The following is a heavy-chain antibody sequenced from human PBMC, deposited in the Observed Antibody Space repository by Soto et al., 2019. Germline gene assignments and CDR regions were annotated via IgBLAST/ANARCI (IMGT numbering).Heavy chain of an antibody. CDR3: ARDYDFWSGYYEAFDI. CDR2: ISSSSSYI. Sequence: EVQLVESGGGLVKPGGSLRLSCAASGFTFSSYSMNWVRQAPGKGLEWVSSISSSSSYIYYADSVKGRFTISRDNAKNSLYLQMNSLRAEDTAVYYCARDYDFWSGYYEAFDIWGQGTMVTVSS. D-gene: IGHD3-3*01. CDR1: GFTFSSYS. V-gene: IGHV3-21*01. J-gene: IGHJ3*02.